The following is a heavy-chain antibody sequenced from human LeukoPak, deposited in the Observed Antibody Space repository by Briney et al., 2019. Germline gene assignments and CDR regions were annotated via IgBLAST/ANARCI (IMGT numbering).Heavy chain of an antibody. V-gene: IGHV1-46*01. CDR3: ARPLFCAFDNCGYWLDP. J-gene: IGHJ5*02. D-gene: IGHD1-20*01. CDR2: INPNGDAT. Sequence: ASVTVSCKTSGYTFTKYLIHWVRQAPGQGLEWVGTINPNGDATNYAPRLQGRLTLTQDTSTSTVYMELRGLTPGDAAVYYCARPLFCAFDNCGYWLDPWGPGTLVTVSS. CDR1: GYTFTKYL.